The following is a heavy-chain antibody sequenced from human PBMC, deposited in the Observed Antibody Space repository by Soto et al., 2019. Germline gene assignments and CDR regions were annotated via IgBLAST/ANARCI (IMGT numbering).Heavy chain of an antibody. D-gene: IGHD4-17*01. CDR3: ARVRADYGDRYYYYYGMDV. J-gene: IGHJ6*02. Sequence: SVKVSGKASGFTFTSSAVQWVRQARGQRLEWIGWIIPIFGTANYAQKFQGRVTITADESMSTAYMELSSLRSEDTAVYYCARVRADYGDRYYYYYGMDVWGQGTTVTVSS. CDR1: GFTFTSSA. CDR2: IIPIFGTA. V-gene: IGHV1-69*13.